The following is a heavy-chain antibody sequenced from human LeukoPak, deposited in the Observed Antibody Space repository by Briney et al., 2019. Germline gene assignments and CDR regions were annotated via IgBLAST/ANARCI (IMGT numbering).Heavy chain of an antibody. V-gene: IGHV3-48*01. J-gene: IGHJ4*02. CDR2: ISGSSTAI. Sequence: SGGSLRLSCTASGFTFSSYGMNWVRQVPGKGLEWVSYISGSSTAIYYADSVKGRLTISRDNAKNSLYLQMNSLRAEDTAVYYCARSFSGNYGGGNRWGQGTLVTVSS. CDR1: GFTFSSYG. CDR3: ARSFSGNYGGGNR. D-gene: IGHD1-26*01.